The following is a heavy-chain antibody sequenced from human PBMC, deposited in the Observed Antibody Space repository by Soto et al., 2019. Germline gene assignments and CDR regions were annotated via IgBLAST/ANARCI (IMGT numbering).Heavy chain of an antibody. CDR3: ARGNRGWYFHH. CDR2: VIRTGGT. J-gene: IGHJ1*01. D-gene: IGHD6-19*01. CDR1: GGSFSGFY. V-gene: IGHV4-34*01. Sequence: PSETLSLTCAVSGGSFSGFYWTWIRQPPGKGLEWIGEVIRTGGTNYNPSLKSRVTISLDTSKTQVSLRLTSVTAADTAVYYCARGNRGWYFHHWGQGTLVTVSS.